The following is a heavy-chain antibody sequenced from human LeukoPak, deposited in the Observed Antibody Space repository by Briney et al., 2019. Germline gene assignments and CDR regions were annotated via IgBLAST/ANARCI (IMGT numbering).Heavy chain of an antibody. J-gene: IGHJ3*02. CDR3: ARGGGSGSYYNWRI. CDR2: IYYSGST. V-gene: IGHV4-61*01. D-gene: IGHD3-10*01. CDR1: GVSISSSNSY. Sequence: SETLSLTCTVSGVSISSSNSYWSWIRQPPGKGLEWIGYIYYSGSTNYNPPLKSRVTISVDTSKNQFPLKLSSVTAADTAVYYCARGGGSGSYYNWRIWGQGTMVTVSS.